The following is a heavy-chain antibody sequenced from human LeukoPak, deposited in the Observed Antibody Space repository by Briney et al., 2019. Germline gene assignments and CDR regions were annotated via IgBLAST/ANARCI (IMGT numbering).Heavy chain of an antibody. Sequence: PGGSLRLSCATSGFTFSTYVMHWVRQAPGKGLEWVALISSDEHNKYYADSVKGRFTISRDNSKNTLYLQVNSLRTEDTAVYYCASKWYCGGDCYYQIDFWGQGTLVTVSS. CDR3: ASKWYCGGDCYYQIDF. CDR1: GFTFSTYV. V-gene: IGHV3-30*03. CDR2: ISSDEHNK. D-gene: IGHD2-21*02. J-gene: IGHJ4*02.